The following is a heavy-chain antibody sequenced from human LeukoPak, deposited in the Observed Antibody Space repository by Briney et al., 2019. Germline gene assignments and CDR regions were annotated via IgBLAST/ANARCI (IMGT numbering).Heavy chain of an antibody. V-gene: IGHV4-39*01. CDR3: ARPRGVVVVAATMWFDP. CDR2: IYYSGST. J-gene: IGHJ5*02. Sequence: SETLSLTCTVPGGSISSSSYYWGWIRQPPGKGLEWIGSIYYSGSTYYNPSLKSRVTISVDTSKNQFSLKLSSVTAADTAVYYCARPRGVVVVAATMWFDPWGQGTLVTVSS. D-gene: IGHD2-15*01. CDR1: GGSISSSSYY.